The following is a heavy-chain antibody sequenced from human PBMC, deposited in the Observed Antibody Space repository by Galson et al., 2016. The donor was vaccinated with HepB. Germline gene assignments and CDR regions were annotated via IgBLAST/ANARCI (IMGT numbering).Heavy chain of an antibody. J-gene: IGHJ4*02. CDR1: GGTFSSYA. CDR3: ASPTAGWLRLDEGTFDY. Sequence: SVKVSCKAFGGTFSSYAISWVRQAPGQGLEWMGGISPLLDMTNYAQKFPGRVTITADESTRTAYMELSRLRSEDTAVYYCASPTAGWLRLDEGTFDYWGQGTLVTVSS. D-gene: IGHD5-12*01. CDR2: ISPLLDMT. V-gene: IGHV1-69*10.